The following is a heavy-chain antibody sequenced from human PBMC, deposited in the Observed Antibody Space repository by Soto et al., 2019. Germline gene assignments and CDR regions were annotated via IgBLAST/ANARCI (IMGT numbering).Heavy chain of an antibody. J-gene: IGHJ6*02. CDR2: IYYSGST. D-gene: IGHD3-9*01. CDR1: GGSISSGGYY. CDR3: AGGGDDILTGYYLGGMDV. V-gene: IGHV4-31*03. Sequence: SETLSLTCTVSGGSISSGGYYWSWIRQHPGKGLEWIGYIYYSGSTYYNPSLKSRVTISVDTSKNQFSLKLSSVTAADTAVYYCAGGGDDILTGYYLGGMDVWGQGTTVTVSS.